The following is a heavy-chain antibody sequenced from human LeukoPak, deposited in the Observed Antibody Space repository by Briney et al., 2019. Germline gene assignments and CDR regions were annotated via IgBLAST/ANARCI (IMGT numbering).Heavy chain of an antibody. J-gene: IGHJ5*02. D-gene: IGHD2/OR15-2a*01. CDR3: ATLASRRWFDP. V-gene: IGHV4-59*12. CDR2: IYYSGST. Sequence: SETLSLTCTVSGGSISSYYWSWIRQPPGKGLEWIGYIYYSGSTNYNPSLKSRVTISVDTSKNQFSLKLSSVTAADTAVYYCATLASRRWFDPWGQGTLVTVSS. CDR1: GGSISSYY.